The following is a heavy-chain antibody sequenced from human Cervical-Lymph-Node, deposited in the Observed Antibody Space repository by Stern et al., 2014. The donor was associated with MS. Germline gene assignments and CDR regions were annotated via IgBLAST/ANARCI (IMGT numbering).Heavy chain of an antibody. CDR1: GGSISSGSYY. V-gene: IGHV4-61*02. CDR2: IYTSGST. J-gene: IGHJ6*02. CDR3: ARDCRLRYFDNYGMDV. Sequence: QVQLQQSGPGLVKPSQTLSLTCTVSGGSISSGSYYWSWIRQPAGKGLEWIGRIYTSGSTNYNPSSKSRFTLPEDTSKTQSSLKLSSVTAADTAVYYCARDCRLRYFDNYGMDVWGQGTTVTVSS. D-gene: IGHD3-9*01.